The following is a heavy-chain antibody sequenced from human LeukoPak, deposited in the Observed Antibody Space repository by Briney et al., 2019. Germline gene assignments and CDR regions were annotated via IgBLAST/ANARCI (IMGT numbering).Heavy chain of an antibody. J-gene: IGHJ4*02. CDR2: ISANGINT. V-gene: IGHV3-23*01. Sequence: GGSLRLSCAASGFSFSIDGMSWVRQAPGKGLHWLSAISANGINTYYADSVKGRFTISRDNSKNTLYLHMHSLRADDTALYYCAKDLHGAFDYWGQGILVTVSS. CDR1: GFSFSIDG. D-gene: IGHD3-10*01. CDR3: AKDLHGAFDY.